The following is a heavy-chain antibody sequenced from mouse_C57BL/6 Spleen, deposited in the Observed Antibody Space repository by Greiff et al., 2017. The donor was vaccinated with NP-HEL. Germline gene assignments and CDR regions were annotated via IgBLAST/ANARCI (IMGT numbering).Heavy chain of an antibody. CDR2: IYPGSGNT. Sequence: VQLQQSGAELVRPGASVKLSCKASGYTFTDYYINWVKQRPGQGLEWIARIYPGSGNTYYNEKFKGKATLTAEKSSSTAYMQLSSLTSEDSAVYFCARGGSNWGLLDYWGQGTTLTVSS. CDR3: ARGGSNWGLLDY. D-gene: IGHD2-5*01. V-gene: IGHV1-76*01. J-gene: IGHJ2*01. CDR1: GYTFTDYY.